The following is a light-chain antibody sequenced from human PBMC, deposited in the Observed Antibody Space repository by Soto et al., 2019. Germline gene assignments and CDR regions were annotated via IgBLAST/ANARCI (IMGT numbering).Light chain of an antibody. Sequence: EIVLTQSPATLSLSPGERATLSCMASQSVNRDLAWYQQKPGQAPRLLIYDSSNRATGTPARFSGSGSGTDFTLTISSLEPEDFAVYYCQQRTNWWTFGQGTKVEIK. CDR2: DSS. CDR3: QQRTNWWT. V-gene: IGKV3-11*01. J-gene: IGKJ1*01. CDR1: QSVNRD.